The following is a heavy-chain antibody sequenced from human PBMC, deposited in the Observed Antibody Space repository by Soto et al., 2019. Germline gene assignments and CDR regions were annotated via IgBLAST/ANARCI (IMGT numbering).Heavy chain of an antibody. V-gene: IGHV1-45*02. Sequence: SVKVSCKASGYTFTYRYLHWVRQAPGQALEWMGWITPFNGNTNYAQKFQDRVTITRDRSMSTAYMELSSLRSEDTAMYYCARSTAVVATIHPDDAFDIWGQGTMVTVSS. CDR2: ITPFNGNT. J-gene: IGHJ3*02. D-gene: IGHD5-12*01. CDR1: GYTFTYRY. CDR3: ARSTAVVATIHPDDAFDI.